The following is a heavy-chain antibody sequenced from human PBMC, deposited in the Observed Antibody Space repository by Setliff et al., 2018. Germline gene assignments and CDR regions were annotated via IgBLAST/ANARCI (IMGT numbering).Heavy chain of an antibody. CDR1: EFSLSAFH. CDR2: IMQDGGAQ. J-gene: IGHJ4*02. D-gene: IGHD5-12*01. Sequence: PGGSLRLSCVASEFSLSAFHMHWVRQAPGKGLEWVANIMQDGGAQYYLDSVKGRFTISRDNANNLLYLHMSSLRAEDTAVYYCAKRGHYSGSDGLSFDFWGQGTQVTVSS. V-gene: IGHV3-7*03. CDR3: AKRGHYSGSDGLSFDF.